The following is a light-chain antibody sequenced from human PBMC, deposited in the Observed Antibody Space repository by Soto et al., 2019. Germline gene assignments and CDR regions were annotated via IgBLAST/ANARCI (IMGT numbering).Light chain of an antibody. Sequence: EIVMTQSPATLSVSPGERATLSCWASQNISNNLAWYQQKPGRSPRLLIYGASTRATGIPARFSGSGSGTEFTLTISSLQSEDFAVYYCQQYDYWPPYTFGQGTKLEIK. J-gene: IGKJ2*01. V-gene: IGKV3-15*01. CDR3: QQYDYWPPYT. CDR2: GAS. CDR1: QNISNN.